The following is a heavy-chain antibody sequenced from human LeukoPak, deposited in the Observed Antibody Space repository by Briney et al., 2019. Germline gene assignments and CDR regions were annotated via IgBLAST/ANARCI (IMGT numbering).Heavy chain of an antibody. CDR1: GFTFSSYS. D-gene: IGHD6-19*01. CDR3: ARDLGAAVAGTHYYYYGMDV. CDR2: ISSSSSYI. J-gene: IGHJ6*02. V-gene: IGHV3-21*01. Sequence: GGSLRLSCAASGFTFSSYSMNWVRQAPGKGLEWVSSISSSSSYIYYADSVKGRFTISRDNSKNTLYLQMNSLRAEDTAVYYCARDLGAAVAGTHYYYYGMDVWGQGTTVIVSS.